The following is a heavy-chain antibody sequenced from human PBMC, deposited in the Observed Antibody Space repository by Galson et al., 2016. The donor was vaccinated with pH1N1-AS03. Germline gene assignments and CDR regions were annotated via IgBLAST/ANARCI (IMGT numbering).Heavy chain of an antibody. V-gene: IGHV1-69*04. D-gene: IGHD3-16*01. CDR1: GGTFGTSA. Sequence: SVKVSCKASGGTFGTSAISWVRQAPGQGPEWMGRLTPMLNVTSYAQKFQGRVTITAGNSTSTVYMELSSLRSDDTAVYYCATPGGVGYLDNGGRGTLVTVSS. CDR2: LTPMLNVT. J-gene: IGHJ4*02. CDR3: ATPGGVGYLDN.